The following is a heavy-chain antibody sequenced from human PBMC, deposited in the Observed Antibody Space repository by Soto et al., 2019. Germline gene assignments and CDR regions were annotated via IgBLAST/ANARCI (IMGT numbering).Heavy chain of an antibody. CDR3: ARDLDSYFDY. CDR1: GITFSSYG. CDR2: IGLDGSDK. V-gene: IGHV3-33*01. J-gene: IGHJ4*02. Sequence: QVQLVESGGGVVQPGRSLRLSCAASGITFSSYGMHWVRQAPGKGLEWVAVIGLDGSDKYYADSVKGRFTISRDNSKNTLYLQMNSLRGEDTAVYYCARDLDSYFDYWGQGTLVTVSS.